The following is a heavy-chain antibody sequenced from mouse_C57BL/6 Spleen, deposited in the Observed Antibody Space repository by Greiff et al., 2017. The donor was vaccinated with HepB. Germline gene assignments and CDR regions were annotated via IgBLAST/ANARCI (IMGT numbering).Heavy chain of an antibody. D-gene: IGHD1-1*01. V-gene: IGHV1-69*01. J-gene: IGHJ2*01. CDR1: GYTFTSYW. CDR2: LDPSDSYT. CDR3: ARRITTVVATGYFDY. Sequence: QVQLQQPGAELVMPGASVKLSCKASGYTFTSYWMHWVKQRPGRGLEWIGELDPSDSYTNYNQKFKGKSTLTVDKSSSTAYMQLSSLTSEDSAVYYCARRITTVVATGYFDYWGQGTTLTVSS.